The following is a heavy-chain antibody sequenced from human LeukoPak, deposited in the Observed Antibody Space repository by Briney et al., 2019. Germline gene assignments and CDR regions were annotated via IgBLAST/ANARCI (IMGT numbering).Heavy chain of an antibody. Sequence: GGSLRLTCADSGFTFSSYGMSWVRQAPGKGLEWVSSISGSGGNVYYAGSVRGRFTISRDNSKNTVYLQMNSLRAEDTATYYCARDIRNYYDSGAYGWFDPWGQGTLVPVSS. D-gene: IGHD3-10*01. CDR1: GFTFSSYG. CDR3: ARDIRNYYDSGAYGWFDP. J-gene: IGHJ5*02. CDR2: ISGSGGNV. V-gene: IGHV3-23*01.